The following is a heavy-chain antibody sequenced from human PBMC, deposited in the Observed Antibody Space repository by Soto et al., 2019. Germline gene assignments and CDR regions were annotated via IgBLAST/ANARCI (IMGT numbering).Heavy chain of an antibody. CDR1: GGSISGTHYY. V-gene: IGHV4-39*01. CDR3: AAVSSGWSGPVDF. CDR2: IHYSGSA. J-gene: IGHJ4*02. Sequence: QLQLRESGPGLVKPSETLSLTCTVSGGSISGTHYYWGWIRQPPGKGLEWIASIHYSGSAAFNPSLKSRVTISVDTSKNQFSLELTSVTAADTAVYYCAAVSSGWSGPVDFWGQGPLVIVSS. D-gene: IGHD6-19*01.